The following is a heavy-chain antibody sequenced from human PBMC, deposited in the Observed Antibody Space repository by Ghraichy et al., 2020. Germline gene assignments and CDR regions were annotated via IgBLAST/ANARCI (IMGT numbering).Heavy chain of an antibody. D-gene: IGHD3-16*01. Sequence: SETLSLTCTVSGGSISSNDDYWGWIRQPPGKGLEWIGSIFYNGNVYYNPSLKSRVTISVDTSKNQFSLKLSSVTAADTAVYYCVRHHWRGNDAFDIWGQGTLVTVSS. CDR1: GGSISSNDDY. CDR2: IFYNGNV. CDR3: VRHHWRGNDAFDI. J-gene: IGHJ3*02. V-gene: IGHV4-39*01.